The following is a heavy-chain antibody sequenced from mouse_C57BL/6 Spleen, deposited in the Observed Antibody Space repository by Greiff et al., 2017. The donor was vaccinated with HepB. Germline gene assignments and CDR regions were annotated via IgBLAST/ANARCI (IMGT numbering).Heavy chain of an antibody. V-gene: IGHV1-59*01. J-gene: IGHJ2*01. CDR2: IDPSDSYT. CDR1: GYTFTSYW. D-gene: IGHD1-1*01. CDR3: AREGTLGSSLDY. Sequence: QVQLQQPGAELVRPGTSVKLSCKASGYTFTSYWMHWVKQRPGQGLEWIGVIDPSDSYTNYNQKFKGKATLTVDTSSSTAYMQLSSLTSEDSAVYYCAREGTLGSSLDYWGQGTTLTVSS.